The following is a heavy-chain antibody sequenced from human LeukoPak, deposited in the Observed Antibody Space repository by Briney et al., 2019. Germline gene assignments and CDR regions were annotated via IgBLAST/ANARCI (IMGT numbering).Heavy chain of an antibody. CDR3: ARRLGYCSGGSCYYYFDY. CDR1: GSRFTSYW. CDR2: IYPGDSDT. Sequence: GESLKISCKGSGSRFTSYWIGWVRQMPGKGLEWMGIIYPGDSDTRYSPSFQGQVTISADKSISTAYLQWSSLKASDTAMYYCARRLGYCSGGSCYYYFDYWGQGTLVTVSS. V-gene: IGHV5-51*01. J-gene: IGHJ4*02. D-gene: IGHD2-15*01.